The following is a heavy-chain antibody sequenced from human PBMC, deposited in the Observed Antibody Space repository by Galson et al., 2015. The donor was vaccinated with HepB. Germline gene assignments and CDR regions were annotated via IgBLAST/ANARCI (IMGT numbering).Heavy chain of an antibody. CDR1: GFTFSSYA. CDR3: AKDALRRIVGDSSFEY. V-gene: IGHV3-23*01. J-gene: IGHJ4*02. Sequence: SLRLSCAASGFTFSSYAMSWVRQAPGKGLEWVSAISGSGGSTYYADSVKGRFTISRDNSKNTLYLQMNSLRAEDTAVYYCAKDALRRIVGDSSFEYWGQGTLVTVSS. CDR2: ISGSGGST. D-gene: IGHD1-26*01.